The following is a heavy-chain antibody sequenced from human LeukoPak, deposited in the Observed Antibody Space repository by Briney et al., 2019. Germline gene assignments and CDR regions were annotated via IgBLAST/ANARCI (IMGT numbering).Heavy chain of an antibody. CDR2: IYSSGST. CDR3: ARGGKATVVTM. CDR1: GGSINSYH. J-gene: IGHJ4*02. Sequence: SETLSLTCTLSGGSINSYHWSWMRQPAGKGLEWIGRIYSSGSTNYNPSLKSRVSMSVDTSKNQFSLKLTSVTAADTAVYYCARGGKATVVTMWGQGILVTVSS. V-gene: IGHV4-4*07. D-gene: IGHD4-23*01.